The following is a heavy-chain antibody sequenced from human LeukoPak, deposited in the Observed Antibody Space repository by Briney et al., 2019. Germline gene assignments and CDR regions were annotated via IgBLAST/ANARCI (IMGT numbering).Heavy chain of an antibody. CDR2: ISYDGSNK. CDR1: GFTFSSYA. Sequence: GGSLRLSCAASGFTFSSYAMHWVRQAPGKGLEWVAVISYDGSNKYYADSVKGRFTISRDNSKNTLYLQVNSLRAEDTAVYYCARDGGYCSSTSCSGVYNWFDPWGQGTLVTVSS. J-gene: IGHJ5*02. D-gene: IGHD2-2*01. V-gene: IGHV3-30-3*01. CDR3: ARDGGYCSSTSCSGVYNWFDP.